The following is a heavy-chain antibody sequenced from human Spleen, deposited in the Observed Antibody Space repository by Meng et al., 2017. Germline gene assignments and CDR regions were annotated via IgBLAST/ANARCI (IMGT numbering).Heavy chain of an antibody. CDR2: IKQDGSEI. CDR1: GFMFRNYW. Sequence: GESLKISCAASGFMFRNYWMSWVRQAPGKGLEWVANIKQDGSEIYYVNSVKGRFTISRDNAKNSLYLQMNSLRVEDTAVYYCTSDPFDYWGQGALVTVSS. V-gene: IGHV3-7*01. CDR3: TSDPFDY. J-gene: IGHJ4*02.